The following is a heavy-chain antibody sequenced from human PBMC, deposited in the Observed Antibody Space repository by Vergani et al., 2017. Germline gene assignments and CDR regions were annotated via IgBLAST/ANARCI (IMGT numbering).Heavy chain of an antibody. V-gene: IGHV3-9*01. CDR1: GFTFDDYA. J-gene: IGHJ4*02. Sequence: EVQLVESGGGLVQPGRSLRLSCAASGFTFDDYAMHWVRQAPGKGLEWVSGISWNSGSIGYADSVKGRFTISRDNAKNSLYLQMNSLRAEDTALYYCAKDMPPRVDDDFWSGYLPYYFDYWGQGTLVTVSS. CDR2: ISWNSGSI. D-gene: IGHD3-3*01. CDR3: AKDMPPRVDDDFWSGYLPYYFDY.